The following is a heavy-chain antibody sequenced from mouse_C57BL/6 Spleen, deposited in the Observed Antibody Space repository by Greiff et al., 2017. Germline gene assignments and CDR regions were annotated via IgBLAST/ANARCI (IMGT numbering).Heavy chain of an antibody. CDR2: IYPGDGDT. D-gene: IGHD3-3*01. CDR1: GYAFSSYW. J-gene: IGHJ4*01. V-gene: IGHV1-80*01. CDR3: ARGDCMDY. Sequence: VQLKQSGAELVKPGASVKISCKASGYAFSSYWMNWVKQRPGRGLEWIGQIYPGDGDTNYNGKFKGKATMTADKSSSTAYMQLSSLTSEDSAVYFCARGDCMDYWGQGTSVTVSS.